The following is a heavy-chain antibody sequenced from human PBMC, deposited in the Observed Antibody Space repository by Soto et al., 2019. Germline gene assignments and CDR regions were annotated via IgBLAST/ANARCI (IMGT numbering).Heavy chain of an antibody. Sequence: SGTLSLTCTVSGVSISSGGYYWSWIRQHPGKGLEWIGYIYYSGSTYYNPSLKSRVTISVDTSKNQFSLKLSSVTAADTAVYYCARDRGSPGSYGGNSEGDAFDIWGQGTMVTVSS. V-gene: IGHV4-31*03. CDR1: GVSISSGGYY. CDR2: IYYSGST. D-gene: IGHD4-17*01. CDR3: ARDRGSPGSYGGNSEGDAFDI. J-gene: IGHJ3*02.